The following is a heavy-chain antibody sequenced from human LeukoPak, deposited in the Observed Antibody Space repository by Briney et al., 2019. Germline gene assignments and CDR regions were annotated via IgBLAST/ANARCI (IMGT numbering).Heavy chain of an antibody. Sequence: GGSLILSCTASGFTFGDYAMSWVRQAPGKGLEWVGFIRSKAYGGTTEYAASVKGRFTISRDDSKSIAYLQMNSLKTEDTAVYYCTRVGDYDFWSGRYYFDYWGQGTLVTVSS. CDR1: GFTFGDYA. CDR2: IRSKAYGGTT. V-gene: IGHV3-49*04. CDR3: TRVGDYDFWSGRYYFDY. D-gene: IGHD3-3*01. J-gene: IGHJ4*02.